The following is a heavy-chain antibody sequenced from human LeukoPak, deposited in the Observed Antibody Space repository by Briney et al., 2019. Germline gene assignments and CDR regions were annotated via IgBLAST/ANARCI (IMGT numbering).Heavy chain of an antibody. D-gene: IGHD5-18*01. CDR3: ASVRYGYLYYFDY. Sequence: GESLKISFKGSGYSFTSYCIGWVRQMPGKGLEWMGIIYAGDSDTRYSPSFQGQVTISADKSISTAYLQWSRLKASDTAMYYCASVRYGYLYYFDYWGQGTLVTVSS. CDR1: GYSFTSYC. V-gene: IGHV5-51*01. CDR2: IYAGDSDT. J-gene: IGHJ4*02.